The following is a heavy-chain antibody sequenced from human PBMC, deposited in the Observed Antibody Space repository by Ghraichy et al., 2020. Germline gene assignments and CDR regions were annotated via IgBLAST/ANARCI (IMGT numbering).Heavy chain of an antibody. CDR3: AREYYDCFDY. J-gene: IGHJ4*02. CDR1: GFTFSSYA. D-gene: IGHD3-22*01. CDR2: ISSNGGST. Sequence: GGSLRLSCAASGFTFSSYAMHWVRQAPGKGLEYVSAISSNGGSTYYANSVKGRFTISRDNSKNTLYLQMGSLRAEDMAVYYCAREYYDCFDYWGQGTLVTVSS. V-gene: IGHV3-64*01.